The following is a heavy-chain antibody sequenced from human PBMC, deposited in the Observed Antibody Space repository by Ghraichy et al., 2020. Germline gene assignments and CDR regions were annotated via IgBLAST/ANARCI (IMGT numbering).Heavy chain of an antibody. Sequence: TLSLTCTVSGGSISSGGYYWSWIRQHPGKGLEWIGYIYYSGSTYYNPSLKSRVTISVDTSKNQFSLKLSSVTAADTAVYYCARARFALSGSAVAYCSSTSCPYYMDVWGKGTTVTVSS. D-gene: IGHD2-2*01. J-gene: IGHJ6*03. V-gene: IGHV4-31*03. CDR1: GGSISSGGYY. CDR2: IYYSGST. CDR3: ARARFALSGSAVAYCSSTSCPYYMDV.